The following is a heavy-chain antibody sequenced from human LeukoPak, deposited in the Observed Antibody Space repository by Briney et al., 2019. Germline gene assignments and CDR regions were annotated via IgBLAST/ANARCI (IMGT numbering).Heavy chain of an antibody. CDR1: GFTFSSYS. CDR2: ISSSSSYI. CDR3: ARDQWELLGGLDY. J-gene: IGHJ4*02. V-gene: IGHV3-21*01. Sequence: GGSLRLSCAASGFTFSSYSMNWGRQAPGKGLEWGSSISSSSSYIYYADSVKGRFTISRDNAKNSLYLQMNSLRAEDTAVYYCARDQWELLGGLDYWGQGTLVTVSS. D-gene: IGHD1-26*01.